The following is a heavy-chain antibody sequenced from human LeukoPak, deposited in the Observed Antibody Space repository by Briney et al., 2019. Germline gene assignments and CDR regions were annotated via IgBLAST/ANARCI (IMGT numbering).Heavy chain of an antibody. D-gene: IGHD3-22*01. CDR2: IWYDGSNK. CDR1: GFTFSSYG. CDR3: ARDEYPQYYYDSSGYPGWFDP. Sequence: GESLRLSCAASGFTFSSYGMHWVRQAPGKGLEGVAVIWYDGSNKYYADSVKGRFTISRDNSKTTLYLQMNSLRAEDTAVYYCARDEYPQYYYDSSGYPGWFDPWGQGTLVTVSS. V-gene: IGHV3-33*01. J-gene: IGHJ5*02.